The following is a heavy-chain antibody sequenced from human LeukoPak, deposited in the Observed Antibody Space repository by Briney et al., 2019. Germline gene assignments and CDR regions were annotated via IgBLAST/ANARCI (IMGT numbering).Heavy chain of an antibody. D-gene: IGHD4-17*01. CDR2: IFPSGGEI. Sequence: GGSLRLSCEASGFTFSTFAMVWVRQPPGKGLEWVSSIFPSGGEIHYADSVRGRFTISRDNSKSTLSLQMNSLRAEDTAVYYCARGTNDYGDYRGYAFDIWGQGTMVTVSP. V-gene: IGHV3-23*01. CDR3: ARGTNDYGDYRGYAFDI. CDR1: GFTFSTFA. J-gene: IGHJ3*02.